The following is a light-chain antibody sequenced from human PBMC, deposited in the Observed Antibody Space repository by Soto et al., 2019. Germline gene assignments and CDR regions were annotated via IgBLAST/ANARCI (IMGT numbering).Light chain of an antibody. Sequence: QSALTQPPSASGSPGQSVTISCTGTTSDVGAYNYVSWYQQHPGKAPKLMIYEVSKRPSGVFDRFSGSKSGNTASLTVSGLQAEDEADYYCSSYAGSNNVVFGGGTNLTVL. CDR2: EVS. CDR3: SSYAGSNNVV. CDR1: TSDVGAYNY. J-gene: IGLJ2*01. V-gene: IGLV2-8*01.